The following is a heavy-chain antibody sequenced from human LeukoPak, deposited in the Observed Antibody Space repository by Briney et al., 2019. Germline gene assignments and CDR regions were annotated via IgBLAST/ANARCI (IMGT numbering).Heavy chain of an antibody. CDR1: GYRFSNYW. CDR2: NYPGDSDI. D-gene: IGHD2-15*01. V-gene: IGHV5-51*01. Sequence: GESLKISCKGSGYRFSNYWIGWVRHLPGKGVEGMGMNYPGDSDIRYSPSFQGQVTISADKSISTAYLQWSSLKASDTAMYYCARQEYCSGGSCYTWFDPWGQGTLVTVSS. CDR3: ARQEYCSGGSCYTWFDP. J-gene: IGHJ5*02.